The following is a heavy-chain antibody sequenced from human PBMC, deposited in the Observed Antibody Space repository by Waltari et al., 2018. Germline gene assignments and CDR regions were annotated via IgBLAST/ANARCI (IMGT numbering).Heavy chain of an antibody. V-gene: IGHV4-39*01. CDR2: ISYAGTT. CDR3: ATYIGASVGTAAFDV. CDR1: GGSIDTPKHY. Sequence: QLQLQESGPGPVKPSETLSLTCSVSGGSIDTPKHYWSWIRQTPGQGLEWIGTISYAGTTYTNPSLRSRLTMSRDKSKNQLALTLGSTTTADTAVYYCATYIGASVGTAAFDVWGQGTMVTVSS. J-gene: IGHJ3*01. D-gene: IGHD5-12*01.